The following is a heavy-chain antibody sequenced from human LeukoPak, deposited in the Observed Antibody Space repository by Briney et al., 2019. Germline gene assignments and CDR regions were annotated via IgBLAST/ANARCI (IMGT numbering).Heavy chain of an antibody. CDR1: GYTFTSYD. J-gene: IGHJ6*02. CDR2: MNPNSGNT. D-gene: IGHD3-9*01. Sequence: ASVKVSCKASGYTFTSYDINWVRQATGQGLEWMGWMNPNSGNTGYAQKFQGRVTMTRNTSISTAYMELSSLRSEDTAVYHCARGWNILTYYGMDVWGQGTTVTVSS. V-gene: IGHV1-8*01. CDR3: ARGWNILTYYGMDV.